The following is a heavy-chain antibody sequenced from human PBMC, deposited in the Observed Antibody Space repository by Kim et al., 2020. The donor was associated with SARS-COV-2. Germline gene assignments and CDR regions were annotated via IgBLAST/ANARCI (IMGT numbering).Heavy chain of an antibody. Sequence: ASVKVSCKASGYTFTSYDINWVRQATGQGLEWMGWMNPNSGNTGYAQKFQGRVTMTRNTSISTAYMELSSLRSEDTAVYYCARGPNYYDSSGYYGEGGWFDPWGQGTLVTVSS. V-gene: IGHV1-8*01. CDR1: GYTFTSYD. J-gene: IGHJ5*02. CDR3: ARGPNYYDSSGYYGEGGWFDP. CDR2: MNPNSGNT. D-gene: IGHD3-22*01.